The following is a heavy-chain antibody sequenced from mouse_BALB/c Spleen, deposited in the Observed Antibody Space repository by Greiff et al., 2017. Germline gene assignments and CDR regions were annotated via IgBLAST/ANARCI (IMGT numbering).Heavy chain of an antibody. CDR3: AREGGYDEEPYYFDY. CDR2: IRNKANGYTT. CDR1: GFTFTDYY. J-gene: IGHJ2*01. Sequence: DVKVVESGGGLVQPGGSLRLSCATSGFTFTDYYMSWVRQPPGKALEWLGFIRNKANGYTTEYSASVKGRFTISRDNSQSFLYLQMNTLRAEDSANYYCAREGGYDEEPYYFDYWGQGTTLTVSS. V-gene: IGHV7-3*02. D-gene: IGHD2-2*01.